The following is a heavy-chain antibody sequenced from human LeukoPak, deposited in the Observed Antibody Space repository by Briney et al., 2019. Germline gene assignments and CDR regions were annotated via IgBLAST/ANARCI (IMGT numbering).Heavy chain of an antibody. D-gene: IGHD6-6*01. V-gene: IGHV3-21*01. J-gene: IGHJ4*02. Sequence: GGSLRLSCAASGFTFSSYSMNWVRQAPGKGLEWVSSISSSSSSYIYYAASVQGRFTISRDNAKNSLYLQMNSLRAEDTAVYYCARVSEYSSSSFGYWGQGTLVTVSS. CDR2: ISSSSSSYI. CDR3: ARVSEYSSSSFGY. CDR1: GFTFSSYS.